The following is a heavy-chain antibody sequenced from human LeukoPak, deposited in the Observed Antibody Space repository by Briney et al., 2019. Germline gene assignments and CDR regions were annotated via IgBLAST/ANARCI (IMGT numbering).Heavy chain of an antibody. D-gene: IGHD3-22*01. CDR2: NYYSGST. Sequence: SEPLSLTCTVSGGSISSGDYYWSWIRQPPGKGLEWIGYNYYSGSTYYDPSLKSQVTISVDTSKNQFSLKLSSVTAADTAVYYCAREIRLDYYDCSGYYYRDAFDISRQGTMVTASS. J-gene: IGHJ3*02. CDR3: AREIRLDYYDCSGYYYRDAFDI. V-gene: IGHV4-30-4*02. CDR1: GGSISSGDYY.